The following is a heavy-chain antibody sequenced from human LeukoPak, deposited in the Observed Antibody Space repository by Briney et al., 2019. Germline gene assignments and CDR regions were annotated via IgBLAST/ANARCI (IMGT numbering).Heavy chain of an antibody. CDR2: IWYDGSNK. J-gene: IGHJ6*04. Sequence: PGRSLRLSYAASGFTFSSYGMHWVRQAPGKGLEWVAVIWYDGSNKYYADSVKGRFTISRDNSKNTLYLQMNSLRAEDTAVYYCARSLEDYYYYGMDVWGKGTTVTVSS. CDR1: GFTFSSYG. CDR3: ARSLEDYYYYGMDV. V-gene: IGHV3-33*01. D-gene: IGHD3-3*01.